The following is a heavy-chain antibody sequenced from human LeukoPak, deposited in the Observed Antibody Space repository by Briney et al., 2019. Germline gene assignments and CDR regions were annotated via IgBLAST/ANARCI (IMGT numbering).Heavy chain of an antibody. CDR1: GGSISSSSYY. V-gene: IGHV4-39*01. J-gene: IGHJ4*02. CDR2: IYYSGST. D-gene: IGHD1-26*01. Sequence: SETLSLTCTVSGGSISSSSYYWGWIRQPPGKGLEWIGSIYYSGSTYYNPSLKSRVTISVDTSKNQFSLKLSSVTAADTAVYYCAGTSTVGATGGYWGQGTLVTVSS. CDR3: AGTSTVGATGGY.